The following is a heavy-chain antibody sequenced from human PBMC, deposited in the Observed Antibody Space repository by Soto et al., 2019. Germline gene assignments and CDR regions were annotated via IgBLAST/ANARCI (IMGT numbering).Heavy chain of an antibody. J-gene: IGHJ4*02. CDR3: ARTGFSSGWYFDC. Sequence: SETLSLTCTVYGGSINTYYWSWIRQPPGKGLEWIGYIAYSGSTNYNPSLKSRVTISIDKPKSQFSLNLSSLTAADTAVYYCARTGFSSGWYFDCWGQGTLVTVSS. D-gene: IGHD6-19*01. CDR2: IAYSGST. CDR1: GGSINTYY. V-gene: IGHV4-59*01.